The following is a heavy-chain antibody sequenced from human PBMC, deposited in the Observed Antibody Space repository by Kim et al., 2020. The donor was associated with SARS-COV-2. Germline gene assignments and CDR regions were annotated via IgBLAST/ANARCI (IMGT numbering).Heavy chain of an antibody. D-gene: IGHD6-19*01. V-gene: IGHV3-74*01. CDR1: GFTFSNYW. Sequence: GGSLRLSCAASGFTFSNYWMHWVRQAPGKGLVWVSRINSDGSSTSYADSVKGRFTISRDNAKNTLSLQMSSLRAEDTAVYYCARGRWSSGWYSHGDWFDPWGQGTLVTVSS. CDR2: INSDGSST. CDR3: ARGRWSSGWYSHGDWFDP. J-gene: IGHJ5*02.